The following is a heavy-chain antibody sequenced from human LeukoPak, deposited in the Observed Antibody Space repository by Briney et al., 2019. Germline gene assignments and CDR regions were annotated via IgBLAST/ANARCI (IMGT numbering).Heavy chain of an antibody. CDR3: AKASNVVVVAATYDY. D-gene: IGHD2-15*01. CDR2: FRVGGET. CDR1: GFIFSSYA. V-gene: IGHV3-23*01. J-gene: IGHJ4*02. Sequence: GGSLRLSCAASGFIFSSYAMNWVRQAPGKGLEWVSGFRVGGETHYADSVKGRFTISRDNSENTLYLQMSGLSAEDTAVYYCAKASNVVVVAATYDYWGQGTLVTVSS.